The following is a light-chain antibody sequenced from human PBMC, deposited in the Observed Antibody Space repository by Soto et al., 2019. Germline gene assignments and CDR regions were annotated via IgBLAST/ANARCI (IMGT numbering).Light chain of an antibody. CDR3: QQYNDWPRT. V-gene: IGKV3-15*01. Sequence: EIVMTQSPATLSVSPGERATLSCRASQSVNSNLAWYQQKPGQAPRILIYGASTRATAIPARFSGSGSGTKFTLTISSLQSEDFAVYYCQQYNDWPRTFGGGTKVEIK. CDR1: QSVNSN. J-gene: IGKJ4*01. CDR2: GAS.